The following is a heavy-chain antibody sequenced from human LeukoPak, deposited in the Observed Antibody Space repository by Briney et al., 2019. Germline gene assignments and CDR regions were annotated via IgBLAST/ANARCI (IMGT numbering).Heavy chain of an antibody. J-gene: IGHJ4*02. CDR2: ISRNGDTT. V-gene: IGHV3-64*01. CDR1: GFSFSVSV. Sequence: GGSLRLSCAASGFSFSVSVMHWVRQAPGKGLEYVSVISRNGDTTSYANSVKGRFTISRDNFKNMLYPQMGSLRPEDMAVYYCARDLSGGGLDYWGQGTLVTVSS. CDR3: ARDLSGGGLDY. D-gene: IGHD3-10*01.